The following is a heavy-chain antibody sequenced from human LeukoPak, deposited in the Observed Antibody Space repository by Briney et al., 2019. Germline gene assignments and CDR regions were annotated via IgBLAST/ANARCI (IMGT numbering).Heavy chain of an antibody. CDR2: ISGSGGST. CDR3: AKDSAEYCSSTSCSWFDY. CDR1: GFTFSSYA. J-gene: IGHJ4*02. Sequence: GGSLRLSCAASGFTFSSYAMSWVRQAPGKGLEWVSAISGSGGSTYYADSVKGRFTISRDNSKNPLYLQMNSLIAEDTAVYYCAKDSAEYCSSTSCSWFDYWGQGTLVTVSS. D-gene: IGHD2-2*01. V-gene: IGHV3-23*01.